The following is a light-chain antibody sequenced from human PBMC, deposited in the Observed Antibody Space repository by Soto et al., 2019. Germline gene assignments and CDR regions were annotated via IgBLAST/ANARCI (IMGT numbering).Light chain of an antibody. J-gene: IGKJ2*01. V-gene: IGKV2-24*01. CDR2: KIS. CDR1: QSLAHSDGNIY. Sequence: DIVMTQTPLSSPVTLGQPASISCRSSQSLAHSDGNIYLSRLQQRPGQPPRPLIYKISYWFSGVPDRFSGSGAGTDFTLKSSRVEAEDVGFYYCMQSTQFPFTFGQGTKLDIK. CDR3: MQSTQFPFT.